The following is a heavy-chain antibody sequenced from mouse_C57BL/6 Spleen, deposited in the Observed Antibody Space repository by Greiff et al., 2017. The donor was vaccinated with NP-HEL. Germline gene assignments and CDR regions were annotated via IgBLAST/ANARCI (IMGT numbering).Heavy chain of an antibody. CDR1: GYTFTNYW. D-gene: IGHD2-5*01. J-gene: IGHJ2*01. Sequence: QVQLQQSGAELVRPGTSVKMSCKASGYTFTNYWIGWAKQRPGHGLEWIGDIYPGGGYTNYNEKFKGKATLTADKSSSKAYMQFSSLTSEDSAIYYCARIHYSNSYYFDYWGQGTTLTVSS. CDR3: ARIHYSNSYYFDY. V-gene: IGHV1-63*01. CDR2: IYPGGGYT.